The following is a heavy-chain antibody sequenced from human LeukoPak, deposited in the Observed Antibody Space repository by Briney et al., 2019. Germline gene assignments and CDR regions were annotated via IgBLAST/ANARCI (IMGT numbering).Heavy chain of an antibody. J-gene: IGHJ6*02. CDR1: GFTFSSYA. V-gene: IGHV3-23*01. Sequence: HPGGSLRLSCAASGFTFSSYAMSWVRQAPGKGLEWVLAISGSGGSTYYADSVRGRFTISRDNSKNTLYLQMNSLRAEDTAVYYCAKDRGGYGPIYYYYGMDVWGQGTTVTVSS. CDR2: ISGSGGST. D-gene: IGHD5-12*01. CDR3: AKDRGGYGPIYYYYGMDV.